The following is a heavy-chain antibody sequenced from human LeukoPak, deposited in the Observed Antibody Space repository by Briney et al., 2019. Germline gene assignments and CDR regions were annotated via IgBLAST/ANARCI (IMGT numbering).Heavy chain of an antibody. CDR1: GFTFSGSA. V-gene: IGHV3-73*01. D-gene: IGHD3-22*01. Sequence: GGSLRLSCAASGFTFSGSAMHWVRQASGKGLEWVGRIRSKANSYATAYAASVKGRFTISRDDSKNTAYLQMNSLKTEDTAVYYCTSSYDSSGYQGFDYWGQGTLVTVSS. CDR3: TSSYDSSGYQGFDY. CDR2: IRSKANSYAT. J-gene: IGHJ4*02.